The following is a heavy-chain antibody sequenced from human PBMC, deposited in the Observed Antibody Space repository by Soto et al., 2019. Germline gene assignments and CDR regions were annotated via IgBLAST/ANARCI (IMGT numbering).Heavy chain of an antibody. D-gene: IGHD5-18*01. CDR2: ITYGGSI. Sequence: SETLSLTCTVSGASITNDAFFWTWVRQHPEKGLEWLAYITYGGSIYYDPSLRSRLTVSIDKSKSQFSLNVRSVTAADTAVYYCAKMERTQLWLLVQNWGQGLPVT. CDR1: GASITNDAFF. V-gene: IGHV4-31*03. CDR3: AKMERTQLWLLVQN. J-gene: IGHJ4*02.